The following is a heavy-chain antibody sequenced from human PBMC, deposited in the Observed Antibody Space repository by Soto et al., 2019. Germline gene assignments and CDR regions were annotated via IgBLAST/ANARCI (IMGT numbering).Heavy chain of an antibody. CDR2: IYHVDKT. J-gene: IGHJ6*03. V-gene: IGHV4-59*11. Sequence: QVQLQESGPGLANPSETLSLNCTVSGASISDLYWSWLRRPPGKGLEWIGYIYHVDKTKYNPSFKSRLTISVDTSKNQFSLKLTSVTAADTAVYYCARTLDYGHMDVWGKGTTVTVSS. D-gene: IGHD3-16*01. CDR3: ARTLDYGHMDV. CDR1: GASISDLY.